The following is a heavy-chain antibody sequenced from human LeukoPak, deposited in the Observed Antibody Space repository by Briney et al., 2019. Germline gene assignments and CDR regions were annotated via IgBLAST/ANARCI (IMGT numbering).Heavy chain of an antibody. CDR1: GFTFTTYS. Sequence: GSLRLSCAASGFTFTTYSMNWVRQAPGKGLEWVSSISSSSTYIYYADSVKGRFTISRDNAKNSLYLQMNSLRAEDTAVYYCAKGYCRSTSCRFDYWGQGTLVTVSS. CDR3: AKGYCRSTSCRFDY. D-gene: IGHD2-2*01. J-gene: IGHJ4*02. V-gene: IGHV3-21*01. CDR2: ISSSSTYI.